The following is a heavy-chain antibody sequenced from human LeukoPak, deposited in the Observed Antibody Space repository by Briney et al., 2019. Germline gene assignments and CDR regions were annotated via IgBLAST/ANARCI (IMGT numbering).Heavy chain of an antibody. CDR3: ARSFGH. V-gene: IGHV3-66*01. J-gene: IGHJ4*02. Sequence: GGSLRLSCAASGFTVRTNYMYWVRQAPGKGLEWVSVIYSGGGTYYADSVRGRFTISRDNSKNTLYLQMDNLGGEDTAGYYCARSFGHWGQGTLVTVSS. CDR2: IYSGGGT. CDR1: GFTVRTNY. D-gene: IGHD3/OR15-3a*01.